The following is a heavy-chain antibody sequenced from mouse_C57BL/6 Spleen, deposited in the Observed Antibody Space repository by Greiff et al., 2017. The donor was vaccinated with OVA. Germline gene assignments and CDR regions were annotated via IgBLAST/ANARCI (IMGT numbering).Heavy chain of an antibody. CDR1: GYTFTSYW. V-gene: IGHV1-69*01. CDR3: ARGDYYGSRFAY. CDR2: IDPSDSYT. J-gene: IGHJ3*01. Sequence: VQLQQPGAELVMPGASVKLSCKASGYTFTSYWMHWVKQRPGQGLEWIGEIDPSDSYTNYNQKFKGKSTLTVDKSSSTAYMQISSLTSEDSAVYYCARGDYYGSRFAYWGQGTLVTVSA. D-gene: IGHD1-1*01.